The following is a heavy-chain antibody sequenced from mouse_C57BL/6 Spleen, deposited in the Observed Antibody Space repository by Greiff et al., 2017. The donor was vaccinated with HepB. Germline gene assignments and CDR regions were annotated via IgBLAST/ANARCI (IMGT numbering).Heavy chain of an antibody. Sequence: VQLQQSGPELVKPGASVKISCKASGYSFTGYYMNWVKQSPEKSLEWIGEINPSTGGTNYNQKFKAKATLTVDKSSSTAYMQLKSLTSEDSAVYYWAIYDSDWYFDFWGTGTTVTVSS. CDR1: GYSFTGYY. CDR3: AIYDSDWYFDF. D-gene: IGHD2-12*01. CDR2: INPSTGGT. V-gene: IGHV1-42*01. J-gene: IGHJ1*03.